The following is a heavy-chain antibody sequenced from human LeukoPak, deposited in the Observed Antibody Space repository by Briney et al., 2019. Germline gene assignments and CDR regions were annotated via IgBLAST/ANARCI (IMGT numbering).Heavy chain of an antibody. CDR3: AKDHYYGSGSYPYTPDY. J-gene: IGHJ4*02. V-gene: IGHV3-30*18. CDR1: GCTFSSYG. CDR2: ISYDGSNK. D-gene: IGHD3-10*01. Sequence: PGGSLRLSCAASGCTFSSYGMHWVRQAPGKGLEGVAVISYDGSNKYYADSVKGRFTISRDTSKNTLYLQMNSLRAEDTAVYYYAKDHYYGSGSYPYTPDYWGQGTLVTVSS.